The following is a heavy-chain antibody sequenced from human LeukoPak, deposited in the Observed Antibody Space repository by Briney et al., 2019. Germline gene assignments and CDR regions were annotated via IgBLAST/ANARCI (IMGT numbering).Heavy chain of an antibody. CDR3: ARHFSDPIAAATQSYYYSGMDV. Sequence: SETLSLTCTVSGGSISSYYWSWIRQPPGKGLEGIGYIYYSGSTNYNPSLKSRVTISVETSKNQFSLKLSSVPDADTAVYYCARHFSDPIAAATQSYYYSGMDVWGQGTTVTVSS. D-gene: IGHD6-13*01. CDR1: GGSISSYY. J-gene: IGHJ6*02. V-gene: IGHV4-59*08. CDR2: IYYSGST.